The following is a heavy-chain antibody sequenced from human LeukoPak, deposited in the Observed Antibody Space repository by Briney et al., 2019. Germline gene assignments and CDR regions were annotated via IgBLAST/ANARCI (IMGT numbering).Heavy chain of an antibody. J-gene: IGHJ5*02. CDR2: INHSGST. V-gene: IGHV4-34*01. D-gene: IGHD1-1*01. Sequence: SETLSLTCAVYGGSFSGYYWSWIRQPPGKGLEWIGEINHSGSTNNNPSLKSRVTISVDTSKNQFSLKLSSVTAADTAVYYCARHVTRGTFDPWGQGTLVTVSS. CDR1: GGSFSGYY. CDR3: ARHVTRGTFDP.